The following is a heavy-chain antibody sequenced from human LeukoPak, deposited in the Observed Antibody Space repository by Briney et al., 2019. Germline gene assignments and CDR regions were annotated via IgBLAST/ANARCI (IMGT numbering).Heavy chain of an antibody. CDR2: ISGSGGST. CDR1: GFTFSSYA. Sequence: GGSLRLSCAASGFTFSSYAMSWVRQAPGKGLEWVSAISGSGGSTYYADSVKGRFTISKDNSKNTLYLQMNSLRAEDTAVYYCAKDYYDSSGYFDYWGQGTLVTVSS. CDR3: AKDYYDSSGYFDY. V-gene: IGHV3-23*01. D-gene: IGHD3-22*01. J-gene: IGHJ4*02.